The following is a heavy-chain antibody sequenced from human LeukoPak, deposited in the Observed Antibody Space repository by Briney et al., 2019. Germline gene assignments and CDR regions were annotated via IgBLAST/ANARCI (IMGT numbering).Heavy chain of an antibody. V-gene: IGHV3-7*01. CDR3: AREYYDFWSGYPLGYYYYGMDV. CDR1: GFTFSSYW. CDR2: IKQDGSEK. Sequence: GGSLRLSCAASGFTFSSYWMSWVRQAPGKGLEWVANIKQDGSEKYYVDSVKGRFTISRDNAKNSLYLQMNSLRAEDTAVYYCAREYYDFWSGYPLGYYYYGMDVWGQGTTVTVSS. D-gene: IGHD3-3*01. J-gene: IGHJ6*02.